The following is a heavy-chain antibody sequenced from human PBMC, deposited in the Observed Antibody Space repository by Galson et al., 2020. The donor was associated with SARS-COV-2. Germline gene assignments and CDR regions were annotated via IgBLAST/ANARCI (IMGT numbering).Heavy chain of an antibody. CDR1: GGSISSYY. J-gene: IGHJ4*02. Sequence: SETLSLTCTVSGGSISSYYWSWIRQPPGKGLEWIGYIYYSGSTNYNPSLKSRVTISVDTSKNQFSLKLSSVTAADTAVYYCAINTGTYYYDSSGYYPFDYWGQGTLVTVSS. CDR2: IYYSGST. D-gene: IGHD3-22*01. V-gene: IGHV4-59*08. CDR3: AINTGTYYYDSSGYYPFDY.